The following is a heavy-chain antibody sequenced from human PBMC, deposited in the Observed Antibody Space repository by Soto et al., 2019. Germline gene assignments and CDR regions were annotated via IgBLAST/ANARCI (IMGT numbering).Heavy chain of an antibody. CDR3: ARDGPAAVAGTHTFDY. CDR2: ISSSSSYI. CDR1: GFTFSSYS. J-gene: IGHJ4*02. V-gene: IGHV3-21*01. Sequence: EVQLVESGGGLVKPGGSLRLSCAASGFTFSSYSMNWVRQAPGKGLEWVSSISSSSSYIYYADSVKGRFTISRDNAKNSLYLQMNSLRAEDTAVYYCARDGPAAVAGTHTFDYWGQGTLVTVSS. D-gene: IGHD6-19*01.